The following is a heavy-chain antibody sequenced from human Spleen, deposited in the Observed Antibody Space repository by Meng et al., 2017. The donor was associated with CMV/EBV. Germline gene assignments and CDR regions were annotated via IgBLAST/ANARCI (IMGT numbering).Heavy chain of an antibody. CDR2: ISGSGGST. Sequence: GGSLRLSCAASGFTFSSYAMSWVRQAPGKGLEWVSAISGSGGSTYYADSVKGRFTISRDNSKNTLYLQMNSLRAEDTAVYYCAKELWQEVRGGMGGPLNPYYYGMDVWGQGTTVTVSS. CDR1: GFTFSSYA. D-gene: IGHD3-10*01. J-gene: IGHJ6*02. CDR3: AKELWQEVRGGMGGPLNPYYYGMDV. V-gene: IGHV3-23*01.